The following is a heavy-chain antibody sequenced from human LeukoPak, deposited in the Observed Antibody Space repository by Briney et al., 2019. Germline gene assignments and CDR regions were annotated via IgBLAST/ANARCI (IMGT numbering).Heavy chain of an antibody. V-gene: IGHV3-23*01. CDR3: AKGVILGVTNFDF. D-gene: IGHD1-26*01. Sequence: SGGSLRLSCAASGFTFSSYPMNWVRQAPGKGLEWVSTISGSGDSTYYAESVKGRFSISRDNSKNTLYLQMNSLRAEDTAVYYCAKGVILGVTNFDFWGQGTLVTVSS. J-gene: IGHJ4*02. CDR2: ISGSGDST. CDR1: GFTFSSYP.